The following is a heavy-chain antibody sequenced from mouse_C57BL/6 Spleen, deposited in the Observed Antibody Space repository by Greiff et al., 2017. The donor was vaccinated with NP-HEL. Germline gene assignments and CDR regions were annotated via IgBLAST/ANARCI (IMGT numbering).Heavy chain of an antibody. Sequence: VQVVESGAELVRPGASVKLSCKASGYTFTDYYINWVKQRPGQGLEWIAWINPGSGNIYYNEKFKGKATLTAEKSSSTAYMQLSSLTSENSAVYFCARLEDGYRFGGWGQGTTLTVSS. CDR2: INPGSGNI. CDR1: GYTFTDYY. V-gene: IGHV1-76*01. CDR3: ARLEDGYRFGG. D-gene: IGHD2-3*01. J-gene: IGHJ2*01.